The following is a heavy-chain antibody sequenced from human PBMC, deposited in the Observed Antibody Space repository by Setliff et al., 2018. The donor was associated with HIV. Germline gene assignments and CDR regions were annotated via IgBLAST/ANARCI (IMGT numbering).Heavy chain of an antibody. Sequence: ASVKVSCKASGYTFTSYDINWVRQATGQGLEWMGWISAYDGNTNYAQKVRERVTLTTDTATNTAFMELKNLTSADTAVYFCARSDWELVLSSFDYWGQGTQVTVSS. J-gene: IGHJ4*02. CDR2: ISAYDGNT. D-gene: IGHD1-26*01. V-gene: IGHV1-18*01. CDR1: GYTFTSYD. CDR3: ARSDWELVLSSFDY.